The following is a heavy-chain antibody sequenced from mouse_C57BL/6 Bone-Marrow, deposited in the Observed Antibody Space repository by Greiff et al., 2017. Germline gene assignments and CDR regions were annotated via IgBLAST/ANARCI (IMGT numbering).Heavy chain of an antibody. CDR1: GYTFTSYW. CDR2: IHPNSGST. D-gene: IGHD2-1*01. CDR3: ARGNYPADYAMDY. V-gene: IGHV1-64*01. J-gene: IGHJ4*01. Sequence: QVQLQQPGAELVKPGASVKLSCKASGYTFTSYWMHWVKQRPGQGLEWIGMIHPNSGSTNYNEKFQSKATLTVDKSSSTAYMQRSSLTSEDTAVYYCARGNYPADYAMDYWGQGTSVTVSS.